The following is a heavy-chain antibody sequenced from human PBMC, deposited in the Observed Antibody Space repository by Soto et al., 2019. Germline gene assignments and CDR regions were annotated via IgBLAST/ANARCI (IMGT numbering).Heavy chain of an antibody. V-gene: IGHV4-39*01. CDR2: IYYSGST. CDR1: GGSISSSSYY. Sequence: SETLSLTCTVSGGSISSSSYYWGWIRQPPGKGLEWIGSIYYSGSTYYNPSLKSRVTISVDTSKNQFSLKLSSVTAADTAVYYCAKSRGIFGLYYYCDMDVRGQGTTVTVSS. CDR3: AKSRGIFGLYYYCDMDV. J-gene: IGHJ6*02. D-gene: IGHD3-3*02.